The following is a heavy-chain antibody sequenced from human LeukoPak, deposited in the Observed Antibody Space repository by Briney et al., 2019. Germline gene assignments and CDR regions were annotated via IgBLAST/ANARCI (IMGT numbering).Heavy chain of an antibody. V-gene: IGHV3-23*01. D-gene: IGHD4-11*01. Sequence: PGGSLRLSRAASGFTFSSYAMTWFRQAPGKGLEWVSVISGSSGGTYYADSVKGRFIISRDNFKNTVYLQMNSLRAEDTAVYYCAKEDDFGNHFDYWGQGTLVTVSS. CDR3: AKEDDFGNHFDY. CDR1: GFTFSSYA. CDR2: ISGSSGGT. J-gene: IGHJ4*02.